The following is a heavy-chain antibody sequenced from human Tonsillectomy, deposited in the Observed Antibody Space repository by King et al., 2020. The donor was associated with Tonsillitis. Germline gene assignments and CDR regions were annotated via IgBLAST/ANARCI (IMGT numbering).Heavy chain of an antibody. CDR1: GGSISSYY. V-gene: IGHV4-59*01. CDR2: IYYTGST. J-gene: IGHJ5*02. Sequence: VQLQESGPGLVKPSETLSLTCSVSGGSISSYYWSWIRQPPGKGLEWIGYIYYTGSTNYNPSLKSRVTISVDTSKNQFSLQLSSVTAADTDVYYCARDYYDFWSGPGWGWFDPWGQGTLVTVSS. CDR3: ARDYYDFWSGPGWGWFDP. D-gene: IGHD3-3*01.